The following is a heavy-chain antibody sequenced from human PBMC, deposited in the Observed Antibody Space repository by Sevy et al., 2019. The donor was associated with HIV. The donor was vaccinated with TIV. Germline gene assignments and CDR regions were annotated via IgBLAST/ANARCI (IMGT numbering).Heavy chain of an antibody. CDR3: AGDRGCSSWLDY. J-gene: IGHJ4*02. D-gene: IGHD6-13*01. V-gene: IGHV3-30-3*01. CDR1: GFTFSNFL. CDR2: ISYDGSNK. Sequence: GGSLRLSCAASGFTFSNFLMYWVRQAPGKGLEWVADISYDGSNKNYADSVKGRFTISRDDSKNTLYLQMNSLRAEETAKYYCAGDRGCSSWLDYWGQGTLVTVSS.